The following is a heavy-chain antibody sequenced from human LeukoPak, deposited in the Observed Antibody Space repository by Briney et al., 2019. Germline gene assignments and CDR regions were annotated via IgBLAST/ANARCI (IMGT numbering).Heavy chain of an antibody. V-gene: IGHV4-39*07. CDR2: IYYSGST. D-gene: IGHD5-18*01. J-gene: IGHJ4*02. CDR1: GGSISSSSYY. Sequence: SETLSLTCTVSGGSISSSSYYWGWFRQPPGKGLEWIGSIYYSGSTYYNPSLKSRVTISVDTSKNQFSLKLSSVTAADTAVYYCARASKGDSYGYVYWGQGTLVTVSS. CDR3: ARASKGDSYGYVY.